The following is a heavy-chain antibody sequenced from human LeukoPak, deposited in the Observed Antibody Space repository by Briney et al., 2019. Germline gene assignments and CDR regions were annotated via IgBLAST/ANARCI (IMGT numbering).Heavy chain of an antibody. V-gene: IGHV4-59*01. J-gene: IGHJ4*02. CDR3: ARGGRSDFWSGPLFDY. CDR1: GGSISSYY. CDR2: IYYSGST. Sequence: SETLSLTCTVSGGSISSYYWSWIRQPPGKGLEWIGYIYYSGSTNYNPSLKSRVTISVDTSKNQFSLKLSSVTAADTAVYYCARGGRSDFWSGPLFDYWGQGTLVTVSS. D-gene: IGHD3-3*01.